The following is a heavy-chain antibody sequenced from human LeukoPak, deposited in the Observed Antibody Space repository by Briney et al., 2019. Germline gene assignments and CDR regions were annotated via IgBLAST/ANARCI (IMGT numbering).Heavy chain of an antibody. CDR3: ARDSRALPS. Sequence: PGGSLRLSCAASGFTFNNYWMSWARQAPGKGLEWVANIKQDGSEKYYVDSVKGRFTISRDNAKNSLYLQMNSLRADDAAMYYCARDSRALPSWGQGTLVTASS. CDR2: IKQDGSEK. J-gene: IGHJ4*02. V-gene: IGHV3-7*01. CDR1: GFTFNNYW.